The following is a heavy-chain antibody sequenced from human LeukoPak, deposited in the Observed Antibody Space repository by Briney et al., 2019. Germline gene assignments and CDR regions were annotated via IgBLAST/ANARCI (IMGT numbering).Heavy chain of an antibody. CDR1: GGSISSGGYY. V-gene: IGHV4-61*02. CDR3: ARGDYYYGMDV. J-gene: IGHJ6*02. CDR2: IYTSGST. Sequence: SETLSLTCTVSGGSISSGGYYWSWIRQPAGKGLEWIGRIYTSGSTNYNPSLKSRVTMSVDTSKNQFSLKLSSVTAADTAVYYCARGDYYYGMDVWGQGTTVTVSS.